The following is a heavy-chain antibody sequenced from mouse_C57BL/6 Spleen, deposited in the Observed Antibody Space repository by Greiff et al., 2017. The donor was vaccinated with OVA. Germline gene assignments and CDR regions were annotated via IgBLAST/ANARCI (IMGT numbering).Heavy chain of an antibody. V-gene: IGHV5-16*01. Sequence: EVMLVESEGGLVQPGSSMKLSCTASGFTFSDYYMAWVRQVPEKGLEWVANINYDGSSTYYLDSLKSRFIISRDNAKNILYLQMSSLKSEYTATYYCAREATVRAMDYWGQGTSVTVSS. CDR3: AREATVRAMDY. D-gene: IGHD1-1*01. CDR2: INYDGSST. J-gene: IGHJ4*01. CDR1: GFTFSDYY.